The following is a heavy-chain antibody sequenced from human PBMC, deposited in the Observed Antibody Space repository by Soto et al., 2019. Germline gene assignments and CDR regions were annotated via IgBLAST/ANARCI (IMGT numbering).Heavy chain of an antibody. J-gene: IGHJ4*02. D-gene: IGHD2-2*01. CDR2: INGIGVTT. Sequence: GGSLRLSCAGSGFSFSNFAMSWVRQAPGKGLEWVSSINGIGVTTYYADSVKGRFTISRDNSKNTVYLQMNTLRAQEPALYSCANDATYATSWFYAAHWGQGT. V-gene: IGHV3-23*01. CDR1: GFSFSNFA. CDR3: ANDATYATSWFYAAH.